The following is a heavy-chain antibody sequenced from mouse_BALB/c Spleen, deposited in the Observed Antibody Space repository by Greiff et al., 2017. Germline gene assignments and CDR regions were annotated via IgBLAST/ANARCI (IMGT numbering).Heavy chain of an antibody. V-gene: IGHV5-17*02. CDR2: ISSGSSTT. Sequence: DVKLVESGGGLVQPGGSRKLSCAASGFTFSSFGMHWVRQAPEKGLEWVAYISSGSSTTYYADTVKGRFTISRDNPKNTLFLQMTSLTSEDTAMYYCASSLMVTTTRYAMDYWGQGTSVTVSS. J-gene: IGHJ4*01. CDR1: GFTFSSFG. D-gene: IGHD2-2*01. CDR3: ASSLMVTTTRYAMDY.